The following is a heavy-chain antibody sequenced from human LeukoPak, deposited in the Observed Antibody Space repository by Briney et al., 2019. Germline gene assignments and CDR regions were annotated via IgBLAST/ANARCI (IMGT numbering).Heavy chain of an antibody. J-gene: IGHJ4*02. V-gene: IGHV1-2*02. CDR1: GYTFVGYY. CDR2: INPSNGGT. D-gene: IGHD1-1*01. CDR3: ASGPTLGTTHPYFDY. Sequence: GASVKVSCKESGYTFVGYYIHWLRQAPGQGLEWMGWINPSNGGTNCAQRFQGRVAMTRDTSLSTAYMEMSRLTFDDTAVYYCASGPTLGTTHPYFDYWGQGTLVTVSS.